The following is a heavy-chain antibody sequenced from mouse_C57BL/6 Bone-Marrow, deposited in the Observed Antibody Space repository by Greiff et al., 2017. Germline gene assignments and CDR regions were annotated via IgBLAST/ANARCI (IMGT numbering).Heavy chain of an antibody. J-gene: IGHJ2*01. CDR2: ISDGGSYT. CDR3: ARDPSNYFYY. CDR1: GFTFSSYA. V-gene: IGHV5-4*01. Sequence: DVMLVESGGGLVKPGGSLKLSCAASGFTFSSYAMSWVRQTPEKRLEWVATISDGGSYTYYPDNVKGRFTISRDNAKNTLYLQMIHLKTEDTAMYYCARDPSNYFYYWGQGTTLTVSS.